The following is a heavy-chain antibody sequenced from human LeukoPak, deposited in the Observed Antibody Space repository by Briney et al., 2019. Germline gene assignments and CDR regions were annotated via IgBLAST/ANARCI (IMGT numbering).Heavy chain of an antibody. Sequence: QSGGSLRLSCAASGFTVSNYWMHWVRQVPGKGLVWLSRINTDGNYTAYADSVKGRFTISRDDAKNTLYLEMNSLRAEDTAVYYCGRVVNWNFDYWGQGTLVTVSS. D-gene: IGHD1-1*01. CDR3: GRVVNWNFDY. V-gene: IGHV3-74*01. CDR2: INTDGNYT. J-gene: IGHJ4*02. CDR1: GFTVSNYW.